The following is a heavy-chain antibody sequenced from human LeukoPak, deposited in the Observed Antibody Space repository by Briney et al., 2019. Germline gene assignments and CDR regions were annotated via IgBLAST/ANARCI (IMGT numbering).Heavy chain of an antibody. J-gene: IGHJ4*02. D-gene: IGHD3-22*01. CDR3: AKRGVVIRVILVGFHKEAYYFDS. CDR2: ISDSGGST. V-gene: IGHV3-23*01. Sequence: GGSLRLSCAVSGITLSNYGMSWVRQAPGQGLQWVAGISDSGGSTNYADSVKGRFTTSRDNPKNTLYLQMNSLRAEDTAVYFCAKRGVVIRVILVGFHKEAYYFDSWGQGALVTVSS. CDR1: GITLSNYG.